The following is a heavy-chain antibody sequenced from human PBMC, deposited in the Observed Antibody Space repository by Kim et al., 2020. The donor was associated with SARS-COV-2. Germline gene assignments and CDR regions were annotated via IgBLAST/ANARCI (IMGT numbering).Heavy chain of an antibody. V-gene: IGHV3-30*18. D-gene: IGHD1-26*01. CDR1: GFTFSSYG. CDR2: ISYDGSNK. Sequence: GGSLRLSCAASGFTFSSYGMHWVRQAPGKGLEWVAVISYDGSNKYYADSVKGRFTISRDNSKNTLYLQMNSLRAEDTAVYYCAKEDSGSYFPDFDYWGQGTLVTVSS. CDR3: AKEDSGSYFPDFDY. J-gene: IGHJ4*02.